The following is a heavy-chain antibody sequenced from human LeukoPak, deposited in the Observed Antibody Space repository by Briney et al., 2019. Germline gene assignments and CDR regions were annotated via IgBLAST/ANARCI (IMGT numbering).Heavy chain of an antibody. CDR3: ARTLGWASSRYPFDG. V-gene: IGHV4-39*01. D-gene: IGHD3-16*02. J-gene: IGHJ4*02. Sequence: SETLSLTCTVSGGPISSSNYYWGWIRQPPGKGLEWIGSMYYSGNTDYNPSLKSRVTISVDTSKNQFSLKVNSVTAADTAVYYCARTLGWASSRYPFDGWGQGTLVTVSS. CDR2: MYYSGNT. CDR1: GGPISSSNYY.